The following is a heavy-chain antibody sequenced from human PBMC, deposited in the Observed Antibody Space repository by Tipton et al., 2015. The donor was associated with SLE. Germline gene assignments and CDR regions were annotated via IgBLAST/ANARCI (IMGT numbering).Heavy chain of an antibody. CDR2: ISSSGFMI. CDR1: GFTFSSYE. V-gene: IGHV3-48*03. J-gene: IGHJ4*02. CDR3: AKERQHLAEWTFDY. D-gene: IGHD6-13*01. Sequence: SLRLSCAASGFTFSSYEMNWVRQAPGKGLQWIASISSSGFMIYYADSVKGRFTISSDNAKNSLYLQMNSLRPEDTAVYYCAKERQHLAEWTFDYWGQGTLVTVSS.